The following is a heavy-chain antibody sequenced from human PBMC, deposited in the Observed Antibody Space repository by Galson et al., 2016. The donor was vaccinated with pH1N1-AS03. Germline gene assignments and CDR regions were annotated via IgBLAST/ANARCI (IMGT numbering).Heavy chain of an antibody. CDR3: ARITYGDYAGWFDP. CDR1: GFSLSTSGMC. CDR2: IDWDDDK. D-gene: IGHD4-17*01. J-gene: IGHJ5*02. Sequence: ALVKPTQTLTLTCTFSGFSLSTSGMCVSWIRQPPGKALEWLALIDWDDDKYYSTSLKTRLTISKDTSKNQVVLTMTNMDPVDTATYYCARITYGDYAGWFDPWGQGTLATVSS. V-gene: IGHV2-70*13.